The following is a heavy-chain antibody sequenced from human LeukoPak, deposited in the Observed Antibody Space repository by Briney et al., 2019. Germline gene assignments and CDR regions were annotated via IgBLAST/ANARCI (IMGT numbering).Heavy chain of an antibody. J-gene: IGHJ4*02. V-gene: IGHV3-21*01. CDR1: GFTFSDYN. Sequence: GGSLRLSCAASGFTFSDYNMNWVRQSPEKGLEWVSSITSGTTYIFYADSVRGRFTLSRDNAKNSLYLQMNSLRAEDTAVYYCARWPYSSSYYFDYWGQGTLVTVSS. D-gene: IGHD6-6*01. CDR3: ARWPYSSSYYFDY. CDR2: ITSGTTYI.